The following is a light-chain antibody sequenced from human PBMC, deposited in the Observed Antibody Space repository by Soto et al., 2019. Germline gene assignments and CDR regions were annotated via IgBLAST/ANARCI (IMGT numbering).Light chain of an antibody. V-gene: IGKV1-39*01. CDR2: AAT. J-gene: IGKJ1*01. CDR1: QSISSF. CDR3: QQTYTTPRT. Sequence: DIQMTQSPSSLSASVGDRVTITCRASQSISSFLNWYQQKPGEEPKLLIYAATSLHSGVPSRFSGSGSATDFTLTISSLQPEDFATYYCQQTYTTPRTFGQGTTVEI.